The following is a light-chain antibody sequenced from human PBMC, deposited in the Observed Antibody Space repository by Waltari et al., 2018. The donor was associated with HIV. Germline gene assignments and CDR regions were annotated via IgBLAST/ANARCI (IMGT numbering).Light chain of an antibody. CDR2: HAR. J-gene: IGLJ3*02. CDR3: ATWDDSLTAWL. Sequence: QSVLTQPPSVSAAPGQRVTISCSGSSSNIGNSAVYWYQQFPGMPPKLVMSHARLPPAWVPDRFSGSKSGTSSSMTIYGVQSQDEADYYCATWDDSLTAWLFGGGSKVTVL. V-gene: IGLV1-36*01. CDR1: SSNIGNSA.